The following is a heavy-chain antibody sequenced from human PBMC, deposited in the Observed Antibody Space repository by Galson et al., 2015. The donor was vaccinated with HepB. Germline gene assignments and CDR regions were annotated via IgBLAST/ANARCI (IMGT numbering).Heavy chain of an antibody. D-gene: IGHD3-10*01. J-gene: IGHJ5*02. CDR2: IKQDGSEK. V-gene: IGHV3-7*03. Sequence: SLRLSCAASGFTFSSYWMSWVRQAQGKGLEWVANIKQDGSEKYYVDSVKGRFTISRDNAKNSLYLQMNSLRAEDTAVYYCARDLWFGPENWFDPWGQGTLVTVSS. CDR1: GFTFSSYW. CDR3: ARDLWFGPENWFDP.